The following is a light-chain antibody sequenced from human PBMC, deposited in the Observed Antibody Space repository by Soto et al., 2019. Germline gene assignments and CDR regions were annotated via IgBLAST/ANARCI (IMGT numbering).Light chain of an antibody. CDR2: DAS. Sequence: DIQMTQSPSSLSASVGDRVTITCRASQTISNWLAWYQHKPGKAPNILIYDASNLKSGVPSRFSGSGSGTEFTLTISSLQPDDFATYYCQKYNTYSSFGQGTKVDIK. J-gene: IGKJ1*01. CDR1: QTISNW. CDR3: QKYNTYSS. V-gene: IGKV1-5*01.